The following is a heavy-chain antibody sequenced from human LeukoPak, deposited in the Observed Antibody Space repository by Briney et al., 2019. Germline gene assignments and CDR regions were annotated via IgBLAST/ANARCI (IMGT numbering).Heavy chain of an antibody. V-gene: IGHV1-8*01. CDR3: ARGEVSVLWFGELSGAFDI. D-gene: IGHD3-10*01. J-gene: IGHJ3*02. CDR2: MNPNSGNT. CDR1: GYTFTSYD. Sequence: ASVKVSCKAAGYTFTSYDINWGRQAAGQGREWRGWMNPNSGNTGYAQKFQGRVTMTRNTSISTAYMELSSLRSEDTAVYYCARGEVSVLWFGELSGAFDIWGQGTMVTVSS.